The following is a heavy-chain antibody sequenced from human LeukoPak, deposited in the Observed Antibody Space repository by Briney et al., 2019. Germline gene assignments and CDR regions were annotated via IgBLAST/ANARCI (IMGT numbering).Heavy chain of an antibody. CDR3: AREHYYDSSGYYYYFDY. V-gene: IGHV1-69*13. J-gene: IGHJ4*02. CDR1: GNTFTSYY. D-gene: IGHD3-22*01. CDR2: IIPIFGTA. Sequence: ASVKVPCKASGNTFTSYYMHWVRQAPGQGLEWMGGIIPIFGTANYAQKFQGRVTITADESTSTAYMELSSLRSEDTAVYYCAREHYYDSSGYYYYFDYWGQGTLVTVSS.